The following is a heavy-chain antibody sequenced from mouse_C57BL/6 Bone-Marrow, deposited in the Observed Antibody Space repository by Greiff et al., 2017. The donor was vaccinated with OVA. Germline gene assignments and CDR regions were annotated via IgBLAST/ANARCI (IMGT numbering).Heavy chain of an antibody. V-gene: IGHV5-6*01. D-gene: IGHD2-1*01. CDR3: ARHDTMVTPFAY. CDR1: GFTFSSYG. Sequence: EVQRVESGGDLVKPGGSLKLSCAASGFTFSSYGMSWVRQTPDKRLEWVATISSGGSYTYYPASVKGRFTISRDNAKNTLYLQMSSLKSEDTAMYYCARHDTMVTPFAYWGQGTLVTVSA. J-gene: IGHJ3*01. CDR2: ISSGGSYT.